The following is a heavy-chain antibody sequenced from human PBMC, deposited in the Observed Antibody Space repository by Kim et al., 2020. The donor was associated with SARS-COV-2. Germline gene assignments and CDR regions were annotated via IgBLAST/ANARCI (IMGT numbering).Heavy chain of an antibody. CDR2: IKHSGST. V-gene: IGHV4-34*01. D-gene: IGHD6-13*01. Sequence: SETLSLTCAVDGGSFSGYYWSWILQPPGKGLEWIGEIKHSGSTNYNLSLKSRVTISVDTSKNQFSLKLSSVTAADTAVYYCERVKRSSWLYYSYGIDVWGLGTTLTLSS. J-gene: IGHJ6*02. CDR3: ERVKRSSWLYYSYGIDV. CDR1: GGSFSGYY.